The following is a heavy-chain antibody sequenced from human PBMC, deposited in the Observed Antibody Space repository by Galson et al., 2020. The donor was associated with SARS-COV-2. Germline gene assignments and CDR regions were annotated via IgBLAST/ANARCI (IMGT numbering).Heavy chain of an antibody. D-gene: IGHD1-26*01. CDR2: IKSKNNGGTT. CDR3: TAIVGGGDTFDT. V-gene: IGHV3-15*01. CDR1: GFNFKNAW. J-gene: IGHJ3*02. Sequence: GGSLRLSCAASGFNFKNAWMSWVRQAPGKGLEWIGRIKSKNNGGTTDYAAPVKGRFTISRDDSKNTLDLQMNSLKTVDTAVYYCTAIVGGGDTFDTWGQGTTVTVSP.